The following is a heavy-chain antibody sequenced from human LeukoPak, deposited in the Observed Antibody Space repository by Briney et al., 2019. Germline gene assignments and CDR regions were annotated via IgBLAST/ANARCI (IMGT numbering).Heavy chain of an antibody. D-gene: IGHD3-3*01. CDR3: ARASPPYYDFWSGPRGYFDY. CDR1: GFTFSSYA. Sequence: PGGSLRLSCAASGFTFSSYAMHWVRQAPGKGLEWVAVISYDGSNKYYADSVKGRFTISRDNSKNTLYLQMNSLRAEDTAVYYCARASPPYYDFWSGPRGYFDYWGQGTLVTVSS. J-gene: IGHJ4*02. V-gene: IGHV3-30*04. CDR2: ISYDGSNK.